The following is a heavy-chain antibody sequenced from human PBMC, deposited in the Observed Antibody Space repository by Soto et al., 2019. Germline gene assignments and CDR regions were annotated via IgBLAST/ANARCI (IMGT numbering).Heavy chain of an antibody. CDR1: GGSISSGGYY. CDR3: ARLEGLATISYYFDF. CDR2: IYYSGST. V-gene: IGHV4-61*05. J-gene: IGHJ4*02. D-gene: IGHD3-9*01. Sequence: PSETLSLTCTVSGGSISSGGYYWSWIRQPPGKGLEWIGYIYYSGSTNYNPSLKTRVTISLDKSKSQFSLKLNSVTAADSAVYFCARLEGLATISYYFDFWGQGALVTVSS.